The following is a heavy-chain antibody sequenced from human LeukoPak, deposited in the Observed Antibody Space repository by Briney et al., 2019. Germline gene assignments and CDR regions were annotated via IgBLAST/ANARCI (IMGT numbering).Heavy chain of an antibody. CDR3: ARGQLLFDP. J-gene: IGHJ5*02. CDR2: IYHTGST. Sequence: SETLSLTCTISGGSVSDYYWSWIRQSPGKGLEWIGYIYHTGSTSYSPSLKSRVTISADTSQNQFSLKLSSVTAADTAVYYCARGQLLFDPWGQGTLVTVSS. D-gene: IGHD1-1*01. CDR1: GGSVSDYY. V-gene: IGHV4-59*02.